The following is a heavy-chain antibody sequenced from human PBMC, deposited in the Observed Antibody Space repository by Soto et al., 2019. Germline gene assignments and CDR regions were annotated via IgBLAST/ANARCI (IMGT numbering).Heavy chain of an antibody. D-gene: IGHD2-21*01. V-gene: IGHV4-31*01. CDR1: GDSISSGGYY. CDR3: AASCVGCGGCNSYGMDV. J-gene: IGHJ6*02. CDR2: IYYSGST. Sequence: QVQLQESGPGLVKPSQTLSLTRTVSGDSISSGGYYWSWIRQHPGRGLEWIGYIYYSGSTYYNPSLRSPVTISVATSKNQFSLKLTSVTAADTAVYYCAASCVGCGGCNSYGMDVWGQGTTVTVSS.